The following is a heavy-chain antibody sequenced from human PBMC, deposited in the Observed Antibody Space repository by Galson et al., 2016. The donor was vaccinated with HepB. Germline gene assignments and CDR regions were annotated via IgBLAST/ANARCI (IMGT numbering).Heavy chain of an antibody. CDR1: GFTFSHYF. V-gene: IGHV3-11*01. CDR3: ARMVPLYSGGWYVRGDGWFDP. CDR2: ISGSADSR. J-gene: IGHJ5*02. D-gene: IGHD6-19*01. Sequence: SLRLSCAASGFTFSHYFVSWIRQAPGKGLEWVSYISGSADSRRYADSVKGRFTISRDNSKNSLYLKMNNLRAEDTAVYYCARMVPLYSGGWYVRGDGWFDPWGQGTLVTVSS.